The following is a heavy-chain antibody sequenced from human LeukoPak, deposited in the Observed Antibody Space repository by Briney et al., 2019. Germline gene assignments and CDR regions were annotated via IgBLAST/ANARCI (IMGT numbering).Heavy chain of an antibody. CDR1: GYTFTSYG. Sequence: SVKVSCKASGYTFTSYGISWVRQAPGQGLEWMGGIIPIFGTANYAQKFQGRVTITADESTSTAYMELSSLRSEDTAVYYCARDRGNWNYASPFDYWGQGTLVTVSS. V-gene: IGHV1-69*13. CDR2: IIPIFGTA. CDR3: ARDRGNWNYASPFDY. D-gene: IGHD1-7*01. J-gene: IGHJ4*02.